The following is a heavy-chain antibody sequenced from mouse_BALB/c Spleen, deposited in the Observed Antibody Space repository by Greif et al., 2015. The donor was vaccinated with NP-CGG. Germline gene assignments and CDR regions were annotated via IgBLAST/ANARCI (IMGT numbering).Heavy chain of an antibody. V-gene: IGHV14-4*02. J-gene: IGHJ3*01. CDR3: NGNWFAY. CDR1: GFNIKDYY. Sequence: EVKLMDSGAELVRSGASVKLSCTASGFNIKDYYMHWVKQRPEQGLEWIGWIDPKNGDTEYAPKFQGKATMTADTSSNTAYQQLSSLTSEDTAVYYCNGNWFAYWGQGTLVTVSA. CDR2: IDPKNGDT.